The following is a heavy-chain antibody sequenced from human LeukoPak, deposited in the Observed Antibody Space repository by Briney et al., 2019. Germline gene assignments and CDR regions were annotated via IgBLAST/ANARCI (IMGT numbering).Heavy chain of an antibody. V-gene: IGHV4-4*09. CDR2: IHSSGST. J-gene: IGHJ4*02. CDR3: VRPGQSSWWVYFNY. CDR1: GGSISTFYY. Sequence: SETLSLTCTVSGGSISTFYYWTWIRQSPGKGLERIGNIHSSGSTSYNPSLKSRVTMSVDTSKNQFSLRLSSVTATDTAVYYCVRPGQSSWWVYFNYWGPGTVVTVSS. D-gene: IGHD2-15*01.